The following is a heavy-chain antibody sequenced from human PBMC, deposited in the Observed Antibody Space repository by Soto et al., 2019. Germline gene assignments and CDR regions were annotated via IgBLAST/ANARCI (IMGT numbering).Heavy chain of an antibody. CDR1: GFTFSSYA. CDR3: AKNYDFWSGYSHY. V-gene: IGHV3-23*01. J-gene: IGHJ4*02. CDR2: ISGSGGST. Sequence: GGSLRLSCSASGFTFSSYAMSWVRQAPGKGLEWVSAISGSGGSTYYADSVKGRFTISRDNSKNTLYLQMNSLRAEDTAVYYCAKNYDFWSGYSHYWGQGTLVTVSS. D-gene: IGHD3-3*01.